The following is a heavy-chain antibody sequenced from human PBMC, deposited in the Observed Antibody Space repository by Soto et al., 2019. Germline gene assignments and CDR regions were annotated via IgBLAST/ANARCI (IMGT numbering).Heavy chain of an antibody. CDR2: FYYTGST. Sequence: SETLSLTCTVSGGSISSYYWSWIRQPPGKGLEWIGYFYYTGSTNYNPSLKSRVTISIDASKNQFSLRLSSVTAADTAVYYCARLGGSYAVPHFDYWGQGTLVTVS. D-gene: IGHD1-26*01. CDR3: ARLGGSYAVPHFDY. V-gene: IGHV4-59*12. CDR1: GGSISSYY. J-gene: IGHJ4*02.